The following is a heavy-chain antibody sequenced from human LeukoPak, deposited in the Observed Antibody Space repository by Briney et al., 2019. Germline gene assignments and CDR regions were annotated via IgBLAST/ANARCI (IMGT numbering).Heavy chain of an antibody. V-gene: IGHV4-39*07. CDR3: ARAPHGSGCDY. Sequence: SETLSLTCTVSGGSISSSSYYWGWIRQPPGKGLEWIGSIYYSGSTYYNPSLKSRVTISVDTSKNQFSLQLNSVTPEDTALYYCARAPHGSGCDYWGQGTLVTVFS. D-gene: IGHD6-19*01. CDR1: GGSISSSSYY. J-gene: IGHJ4*02. CDR2: IYYSGST.